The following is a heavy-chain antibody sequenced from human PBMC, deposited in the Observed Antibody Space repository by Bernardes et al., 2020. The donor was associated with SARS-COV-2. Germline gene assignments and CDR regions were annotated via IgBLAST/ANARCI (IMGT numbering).Heavy chain of an antibody. V-gene: IGHV3-23*01. CDR2: TVSSGGST. CDR1: GFSFSSYG. Sequence: GGSLRLSCAASGFSFSSYGMSWVRQAPGTGLEWVSATVSSGGSTYYADSVKGRFTISRDNSKSTLYLQMNSLRADDSAVYYCAKGDDDNWRGWFDCWGQGTMVTVSS. D-gene: IGHD1-1*01. CDR3: AKGDDDNWRGWFDC. J-gene: IGHJ3*01.